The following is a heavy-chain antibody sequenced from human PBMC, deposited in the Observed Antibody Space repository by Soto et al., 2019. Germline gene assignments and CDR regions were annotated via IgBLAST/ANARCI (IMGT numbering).Heavy chain of an antibody. CDR2: INPNSGGT. V-gene: IGHV1-2*04. J-gene: IGHJ5*02. D-gene: IGHD5-18*01. CDR3: ASGSRIQLWLILGRFDP. CDR1: GYTFTGYY. Sequence: ASAKVSCKASGYTFTGYYMHWVRQALGQGLVWMGWINPNSGGTNYAQKFQGWVTMTRDTSISTAYMELSRLRSDDTAVYYCASGSRIQLWLILGRFDPWGQGTLVTVSS.